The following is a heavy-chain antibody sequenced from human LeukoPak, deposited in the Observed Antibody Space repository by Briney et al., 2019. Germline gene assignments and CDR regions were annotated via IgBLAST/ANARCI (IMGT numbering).Heavy chain of an antibody. CDR3: ARDLGCSGGSCYTFDY. V-gene: IGHV3-21*01. Sequence: PGGSLRLSCAASGFTFSSYSMNWVRQAPGKGLEWVSSISSSSSYIYYADSVKGRFTISRDNAKNSLYLQMNSLIAEDTAVYYCARDLGCSGGSCYTFDYWGQGTLVTVSS. CDR2: ISSSSSYI. CDR1: GFTFSSYS. J-gene: IGHJ4*02. D-gene: IGHD2-15*01.